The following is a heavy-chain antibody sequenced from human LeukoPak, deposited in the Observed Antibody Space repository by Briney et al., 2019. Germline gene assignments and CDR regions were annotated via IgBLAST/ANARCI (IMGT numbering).Heavy chain of an antibody. CDR2: IIPMFGTA. CDR3: ARASDYVWGSYPTDY. CDR1: GGTFSSYA. V-gene: IGHV1-69*01. Sequence: SVKVSCKASGGTFSSYAISWVRQAPGQGLEWMGGIIPMFGTAKYAQNFEGRVKITADESTSTAYLELSSLRSEDTAVYYCARASDYVWGSYPTDYWGQGTLVTVSS. D-gene: IGHD3-16*02. J-gene: IGHJ4*02.